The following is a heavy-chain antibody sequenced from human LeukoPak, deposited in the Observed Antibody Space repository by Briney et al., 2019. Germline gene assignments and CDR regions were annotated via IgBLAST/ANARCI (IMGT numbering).Heavy chain of an antibody. Sequence: SVKVSCKASGGTFSSYAISWVRQAPGQGLEWMGGIIPIFGTANYAQKFQGRVTITADESTSTAYMELSSLRSADTAVYYCARDHNPGWSGYYPYYYYYMDVWGKGTTVTVSS. D-gene: IGHD3-3*01. CDR3: ARDHNPGWSGYYPYYYYYMDV. V-gene: IGHV1-69*13. J-gene: IGHJ6*03. CDR1: GGTFSSYA. CDR2: IIPIFGTA.